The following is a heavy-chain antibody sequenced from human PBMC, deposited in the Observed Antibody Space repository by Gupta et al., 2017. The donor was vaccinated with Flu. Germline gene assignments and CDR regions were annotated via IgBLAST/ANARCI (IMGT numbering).Heavy chain of an antibody. J-gene: IGHJ6*03. CDR3: VKGRGGTTRDYDMDV. Sequence: QVQLVESGGGVVQPVKSLLLSCEASGFNLRSYAMHWVRQVPGKGLEWVAIISYDGGDTFYRDSVRGRFTVSRDNTKKTLFLQMSSLRGDDTAIYYCVKGRGGTTRDYDMDVWGQGATVSVSS. D-gene: IGHD1-26*01. V-gene: IGHV3-30*18. CDR2: ISYDGGDT. CDR1: GFNLRSYA.